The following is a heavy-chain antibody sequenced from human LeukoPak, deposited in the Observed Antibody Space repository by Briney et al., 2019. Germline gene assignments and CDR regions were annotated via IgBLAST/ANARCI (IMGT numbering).Heavy chain of an antibody. J-gene: IGHJ5*02. CDR2: INHSGST. V-gene: IGHV4-34*01. Sequence: SQTLSLTCAVYGGSFSGYYWSWIRQPPGKGLEWIGEINHSGSTNYDPSFKSRVTISVDTYKTQFSLKLSSVTAADTAVYYCARGLRRTPGGYRYGTQGMNWFDPWGQGTLVTVSS. D-gene: IGHD5-18*01. CDR1: GGSFSGYY. CDR3: ARGLRRTPGGYRYGTQGMNWFDP.